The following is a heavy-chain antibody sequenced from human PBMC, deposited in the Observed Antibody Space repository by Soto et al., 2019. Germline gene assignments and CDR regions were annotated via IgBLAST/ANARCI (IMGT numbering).Heavy chain of an antibody. J-gene: IGHJ6*03. CDR2: INHSGST. Sequence: SETLSLTCAVYGGSFSGYYWSWIRQPPGKGLEWIGEINHSGSTNYNPSLKSRVTISVDTSKNQFSLKLSSVTAADTAVYYCARGRLGADYYYYYYMAVWGKGTTVTVSS. V-gene: IGHV4-34*01. CDR3: ARGRLGADYYYYYYMAV. D-gene: IGHD3-16*01. CDR1: GGSFSGYY.